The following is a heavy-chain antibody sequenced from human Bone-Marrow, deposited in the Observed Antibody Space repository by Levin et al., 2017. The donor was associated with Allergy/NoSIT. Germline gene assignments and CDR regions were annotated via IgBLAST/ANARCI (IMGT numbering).Heavy chain of an antibody. V-gene: IGHV5-10-1*01. D-gene: IGHD3-3*01. CDR3: AMSITIFGVVDY. J-gene: IGHJ4*02. Sequence: KVSCKGSGYSFTSYWISWVRQMPGKGLEWMGRIDPSDSYTNYSPSFQGHVTISADKSISTAYLQWSSLKASDTAMYYCAMSITIFGVVDYWGQGTLVTVSS. CDR2: IDPSDSYT. CDR1: GYSFTSYW.